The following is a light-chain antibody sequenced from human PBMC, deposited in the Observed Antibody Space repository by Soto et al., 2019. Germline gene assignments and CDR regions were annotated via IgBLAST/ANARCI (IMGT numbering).Light chain of an antibody. CDR3: SSFTSAYTFV. V-gene: IGLV2-14*01. CDR1: SSDVGGYNY. J-gene: IGLJ1*01. CDR2: EVS. Sequence: QSALAQPASVSGSPGQSIAISCTGTSSDVGGYNYVSWYQQHPGKAPKLLISEVSIRPSGVSDRFSGSKSGNTASLTISGLQTEDEADYYCSSFTSAYTFVSGSRTKVTVL.